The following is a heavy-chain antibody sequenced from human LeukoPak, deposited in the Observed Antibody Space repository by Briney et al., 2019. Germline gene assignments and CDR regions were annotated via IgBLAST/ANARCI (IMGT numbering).Heavy chain of an antibody. CDR3: AKYYYDSSGYYALFDY. J-gene: IGHJ4*02. CDR2: ISGSGGST. CDR1: GFTFSSYA. D-gene: IGHD3-22*01. Sequence: GGSLRLSCAASGFTFSSYAMSWVRKAPGKGREWVSAISGSGGSTYYADSVKGRFTISRDNSKNTLYLQMNSLRAEDTAVYYCAKYYYDSSGYYALFDYWGQGTLVTVSS. V-gene: IGHV3-23*01.